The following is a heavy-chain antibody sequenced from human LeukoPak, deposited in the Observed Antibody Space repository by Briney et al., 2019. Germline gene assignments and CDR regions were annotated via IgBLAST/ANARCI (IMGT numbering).Heavy chain of an antibody. CDR1: GFIFSRYL. CDR3: ARAPAEIGGYYPEYFRH. V-gene: IGHV3-74*01. D-gene: IGHD3-22*01. CDR2: IKSDGST. Sequence: GGSLRLSCAASGFIFSRYLMHWVRQAPGKGLVWVSRIKSDGSTNYADSVKGRFTIPRANAKKTVSRQMNSLRTEDRGVYYCARAPAEIGGYYPEYFRHWGQGTLVTVSS. J-gene: IGHJ1*01.